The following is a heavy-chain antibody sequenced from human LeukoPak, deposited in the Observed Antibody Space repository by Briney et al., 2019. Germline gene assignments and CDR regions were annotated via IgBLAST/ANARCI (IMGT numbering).Heavy chain of an antibody. Sequence: SETLSLTCTVSGGSMSPYHRGWIRQPPGKGLEWTGYIYYSGSTNYNPSLKSRVTISVDTSKNQFSLKLSSVTAADTAVYYCARHPGYSYGLNWFDPWGQGTLVTVSS. V-gene: IGHV4-59*08. D-gene: IGHD5-18*01. CDR1: GGSMSPYH. CDR3: ARHPGYSYGLNWFDP. J-gene: IGHJ5*02. CDR2: IYYSGST.